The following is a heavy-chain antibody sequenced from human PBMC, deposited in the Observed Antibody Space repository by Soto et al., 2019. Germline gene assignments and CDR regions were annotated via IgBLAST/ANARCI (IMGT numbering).Heavy chain of an antibody. J-gene: IGHJ4*02. Sequence: AESLKISCKGSGYSFTSYWIGWVRQMPGKGLEWMGIIYPGDSDTRYSPSFQGQVTISADKSISTAYLQWSSLKASDTAMYYCARHLIATVVTPDYWGQGTLVTVSS. CDR3: ARHLIATVVTPDY. CDR1: GYSFTSYW. CDR2: IYPGDSDT. D-gene: IGHD2-21*01. V-gene: IGHV5-51*01.